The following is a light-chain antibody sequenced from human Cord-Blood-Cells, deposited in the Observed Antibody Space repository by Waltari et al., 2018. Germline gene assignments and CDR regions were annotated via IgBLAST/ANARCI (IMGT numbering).Light chain of an antibody. CDR1: QSVSRSY. CDR2: GAS. Sequence: EIVLTQSPGPLPLSPGERATPSCRASQSVSRSYLAWYQQKPGQAPRLLIYGASSRATGIPDRFSGSGSGTDFTLTISRLEPEDFAVYYCQQYGSSPPITFGQGTRLEIK. V-gene: IGKV3-20*01. CDR3: QQYGSSPPIT. J-gene: IGKJ5*01.